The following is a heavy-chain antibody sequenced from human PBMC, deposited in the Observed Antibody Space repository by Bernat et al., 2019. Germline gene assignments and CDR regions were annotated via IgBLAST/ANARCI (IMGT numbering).Heavy chain of an antibody. J-gene: IGHJ4*02. CDR1: GYSISSGYY. Sequence: QVQLQESGPGLVKPSETLSLTCAVSGYSISSGYYWGWIRQPPGKGLEWIGHIYHSGSTYYNPSLKSRVTISVDTSKNQFSLKLSSVTAADTAVYYCARDLNDNPYSSGWYGYWGQGTLVTVSS. D-gene: IGHD6-19*01. CDR2: IYHSGST. V-gene: IGHV4-38-2*02. CDR3: ARDLNDNPYSSGWYGY.